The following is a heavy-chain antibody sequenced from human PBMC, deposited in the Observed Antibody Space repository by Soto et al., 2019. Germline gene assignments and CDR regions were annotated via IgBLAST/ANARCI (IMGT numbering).Heavy chain of an antibody. D-gene: IGHD2-21*02. CDR3: AKDTRIVVVTAAYDK. V-gene: IGHV3-30*18. J-gene: IGHJ4*02. Sequence: GGSLRLSCAASGFTFSSYGMHWVRQAPGKGLEWVAVISYDGSNKYYADSVKGRFTISRNNSKNTLYLQMNSLRAEDTAVYYCAKDTRIVVVTAAYDKWGKGTLVTLCS. CDR1: GFTFSSYG. CDR2: ISYDGSNK.